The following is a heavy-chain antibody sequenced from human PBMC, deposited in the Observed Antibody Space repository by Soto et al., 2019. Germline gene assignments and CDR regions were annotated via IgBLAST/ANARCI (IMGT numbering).Heavy chain of an antibody. CDR3: ATRRDASYYYYGMDV. CDR1: GFTFSSYA. CDR2: ISGSGGST. V-gene: IGHV3-23*01. Sequence: GGSLRLSCAASGFTFSSYAMSWVRQAPGKGLEWVSAISGSGGSTYYADSVKGRFTTSRDNSKNTLFLQMNSLRVEDTAVYYCATRRDASYYYYGMDVWGQGTTVTVSS. J-gene: IGHJ6*02. D-gene: IGHD2-2*01.